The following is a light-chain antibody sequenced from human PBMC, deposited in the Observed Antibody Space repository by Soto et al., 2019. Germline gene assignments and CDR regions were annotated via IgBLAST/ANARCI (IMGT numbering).Light chain of an antibody. CDR2: VTS. CDR1: QSLSNNIY. J-gene: IGKJ5*01. V-gene: IGKV3-20*01. CDR3: HRYCPWIT. Sequence: CPGESPTLSWRPSQSLSNNIYLAWYQQRPGQAPRLLIYVTSRRPAGIPDRFSGSGSGTDFTLTISRPEPEDFAVFHCHRYCPWITFGQGTRLEIK.